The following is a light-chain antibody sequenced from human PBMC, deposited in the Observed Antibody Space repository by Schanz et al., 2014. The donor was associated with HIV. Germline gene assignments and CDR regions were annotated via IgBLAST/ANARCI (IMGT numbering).Light chain of an antibody. Sequence: QSALTQPASVSGSPGQSITISCTGTSSDVGNYNLVSWYQHHPGKAPKLMIYEVTKRPSGVSNRFSGSKSGNTASLTISGLQAEDEADYYCSSYTSSSTLVFGGGTKLTVL. V-gene: IGLV2-14*02. CDR1: SSDVGNYNL. CDR2: EVT. J-gene: IGLJ2*01. CDR3: SSYTSSSTLV.